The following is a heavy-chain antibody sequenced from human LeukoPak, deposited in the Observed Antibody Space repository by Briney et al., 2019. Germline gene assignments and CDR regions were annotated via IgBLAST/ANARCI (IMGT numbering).Heavy chain of an antibody. J-gene: IGHJ5*02. CDR3: ARDDYASTSFDP. D-gene: IGHD4/OR15-4a*01. Sequence: AASVKVSCKASGYTFTGYYMHWVRQAPGQGLEWVGWINPNSGGTNYAQNFQGRVTMTRDTSISTAYMDLTRLRSDDTAVYYCARDDYASTSFDPWGQGTLVTVSS. CDR1: GYTFTGYY. CDR2: INPNSGGT. V-gene: IGHV1-2*02.